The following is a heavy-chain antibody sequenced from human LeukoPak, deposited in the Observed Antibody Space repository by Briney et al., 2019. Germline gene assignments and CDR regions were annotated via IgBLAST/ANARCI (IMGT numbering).Heavy chain of an antibody. D-gene: IGHD1-26*01. V-gene: IGHV4-38-2*02. J-gene: IGHJ4*02. Sequence: SDTLSLTCAVSGYSIRSGYYWAWIRQPPGKGLEWIGSLHHTSSTYYNPSLKSRVTMSVEKSNNKFSLKLSSVTAADTALYYCARDRESSPWELLLDYWGQGILVTVSS. CDR3: ARDRESSPWELLLDY. CDR2: LHHTSST. CDR1: GYSIRSGYY.